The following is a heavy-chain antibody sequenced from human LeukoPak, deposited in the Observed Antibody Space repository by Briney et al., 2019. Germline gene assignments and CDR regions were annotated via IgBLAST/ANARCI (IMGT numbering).Heavy chain of an antibody. CDR1: GFTFSDYY. V-gene: IGHV3-11*01. D-gene: IGHD6-13*01. CDR2: ISSSGSTI. CDR3: AREEIAAAGPEGGNWFDP. Sequence: GGSLRLSCAASGFTFSDYYMSWIRQAPGKALEWVSYISSSGSTIYYADSVKGRFTISRDNAKNSLYLQMNSLRAEDTAVYYCAREEIAAAGPEGGNWFDPWGQGTLVTVSS. J-gene: IGHJ5*02.